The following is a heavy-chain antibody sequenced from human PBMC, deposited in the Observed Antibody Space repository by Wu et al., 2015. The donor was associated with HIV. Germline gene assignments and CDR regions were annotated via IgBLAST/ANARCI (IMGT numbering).Heavy chain of an antibody. CDR1: GYTFISYD. Sequence: QVQLVQSGAEVKKPGASVKVSCKASGYTFISYDINWVRQATGQGLEWMGWMNPNSGNTGYAQRFQGRVTMTRNTSISTANMELSSLRSEDTAVYYCARQRAYTSGWYILDYWGQGTLVTVSS. CDR3: ARQRAYTSGWYILDY. D-gene: IGHD6-19*01. CDR2: MNPNSGNT. J-gene: IGHJ4*02. V-gene: IGHV1-8*01.